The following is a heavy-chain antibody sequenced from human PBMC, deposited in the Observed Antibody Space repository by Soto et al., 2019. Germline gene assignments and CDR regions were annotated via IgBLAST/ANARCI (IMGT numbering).Heavy chain of an antibody. CDR2: VSHDGTLY. CDR3: VNDRSYTWSVEY. Sequence: QVQLVESGGGVVQPGRSLRLSCSASGFIYSSCAMHWVRQVPGKVLEWLAVVSHDGTLYPYADSVKGRFTISRENSRKMLYLKVNSLRREDTAVYYCVNDRSYTWSVEYWGQGTLVTVCS. V-gene: IGHV3-30*18. CDR1: GFIYSSCA. J-gene: IGHJ4*02. D-gene: IGHD1-1*01.